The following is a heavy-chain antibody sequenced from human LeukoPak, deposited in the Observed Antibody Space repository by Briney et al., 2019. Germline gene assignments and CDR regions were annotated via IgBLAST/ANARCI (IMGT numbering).Heavy chain of an antibody. V-gene: IGHV3-33*06. J-gene: IGHJ3*02. CDR3: AKVDSGSYQRPDPFDI. CDR1: GFTFSSYG. CDR2: IWYDGSNK. D-gene: IGHD1-26*01. Sequence: HPGGSLRLSCAASGFTFSSYGMHWVRQAPGKGLEWVAVIWYDGSNKYYADSVKGRFAISRDNSKNTLYLQMNSLRAEDTAVYYCAKVDSGSYQRPDPFDIWGQGTMVTVSS.